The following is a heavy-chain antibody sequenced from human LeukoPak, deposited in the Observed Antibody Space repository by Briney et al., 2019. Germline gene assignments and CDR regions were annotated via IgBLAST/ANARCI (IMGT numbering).Heavy chain of an antibody. CDR2: INHSGST. CDR3: ARGYYYDSSGYYPLDY. CDR1: GGSISSSSYY. V-gene: IGHV4-39*07. D-gene: IGHD3-22*01. Sequence: SETLSLTCTVSGGSISSSSYYWGWIRQPPGKGLEWIGEINHSGSTNYNPSLKSRVTISVDTSKNQFSLKLSSVTAADTAVYYCARGYYYDSSGYYPLDYWGQGTLVTVSS. J-gene: IGHJ4*02.